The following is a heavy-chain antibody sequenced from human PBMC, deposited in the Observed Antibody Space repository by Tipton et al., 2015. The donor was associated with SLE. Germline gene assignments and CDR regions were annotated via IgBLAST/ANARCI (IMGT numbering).Heavy chain of an antibody. CDR3: ARLPRSGGWYEDY. Sequence: GLVKPSETLSLTCAVYGGSFSGYYWSWIRQPPGKGLEWIGEINHSGSTNYNPSLKSRVIMSVDTSKNQFSLNLISVTAADTAVYYCARLPRSGGWYEDYWGQGILVTVSS. J-gene: IGHJ4*02. V-gene: IGHV4-34*01. D-gene: IGHD6-19*01. CDR2: INHSGST. CDR1: GGSFSGYY.